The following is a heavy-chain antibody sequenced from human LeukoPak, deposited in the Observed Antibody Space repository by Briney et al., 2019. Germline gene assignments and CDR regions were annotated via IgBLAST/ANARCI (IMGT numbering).Heavy chain of an antibody. CDR2: INPDTGRT. CDR3: ARGTYYDSSAYSGVRLFDY. J-gene: IGHJ4*02. CDR1: GYTFTGYY. Sequence: RASVKVSCKASGYTFTGYYMHWVRQAPGQGREWMGWINPDTGRTNYAQKFQGRVTMTRDTSITTAYMELTRLTSDDTAVYSCARGTYYDSSAYSGVRLFDYWGQGTLVTVSS. V-gene: IGHV1-2*02. D-gene: IGHD3-22*01.